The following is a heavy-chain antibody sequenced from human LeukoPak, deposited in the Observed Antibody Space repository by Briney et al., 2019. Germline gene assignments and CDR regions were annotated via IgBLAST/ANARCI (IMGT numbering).Heavy chain of an antibody. D-gene: IGHD4-17*01. CDR3: ARGVGTYGDYDRTWY. V-gene: IGHV1-2*02. J-gene: IGHJ4*02. CDR1: GYTFTGYY. CDR2: INPSSGGT. Sequence: ASVKVSCKASGYTFTGYYMHWVRQAPGQGLEWMGWINPSSGGTNYAQKFQGRATMTRDTSISTAYMELSRLRSDDTAVYYCARGVGTYGDYDRTWYWGQGTLVTVSS.